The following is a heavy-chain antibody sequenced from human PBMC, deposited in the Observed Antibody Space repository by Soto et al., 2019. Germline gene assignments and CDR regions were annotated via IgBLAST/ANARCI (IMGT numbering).Heavy chain of an antibody. CDR1: GFTFSNNG. J-gene: IGHJ4*02. Sequence: QVHLVESGGGVVQPGRSLRLSCAASGFTFSNNGMHWVRQAPGKGLEWMGVISYEGSEKYYAGSVKGRFTISRDNSKNTLYLQMDTLRAEDMAIEYCVKDKGAAAGFDYWGQGILVTVSS. V-gene: IGHV3-30*18. CDR2: ISYEGSEK. CDR3: VKDKGAAAGFDY. D-gene: IGHD6-13*01.